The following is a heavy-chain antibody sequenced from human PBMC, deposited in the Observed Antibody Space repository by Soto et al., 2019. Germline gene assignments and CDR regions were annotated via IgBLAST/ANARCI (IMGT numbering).Heavy chain of an antibody. Sequence: EVQLVESGGGLVQPGGSLRLSCTASGFTFSDHYMEWVRQAPGKVLEWVGRSRNRAKSYTTEYAASVKGRFTISRDESKNSLYLQMNSLKIEDTALYYCARVAIICGVVNKRDVWGKGTTVTV. J-gene: IGHJ6*03. CDR2: SRNRAKSYTT. D-gene: IGHD3-3*02. CDR1: GFTFSDHY. CDR3: ARVAIICGVVNKRDV. V-gene: IGHV3-72*01.